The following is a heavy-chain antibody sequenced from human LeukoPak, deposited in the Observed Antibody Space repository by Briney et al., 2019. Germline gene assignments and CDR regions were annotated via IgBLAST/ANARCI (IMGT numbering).Heavy chain of an antibody. CDR2: INPNSGGT. CDR1: GYTFTGYY. V-gene: IGHV1-2*02. J-gene: IGHJ5*02. D-gene: IGHD3-10*01. CDR3: ARGQVREVISWFDP. Sequence: GASVKVSCKASGYTFTGYYMHWVRQAPGQGLEWMGWINPNSGGTNYAQKFQGRVTMTRDTSISTAYMELSRLRSDDTAVYYCARGQVREVISWFDPWGQGTLVTVSS.